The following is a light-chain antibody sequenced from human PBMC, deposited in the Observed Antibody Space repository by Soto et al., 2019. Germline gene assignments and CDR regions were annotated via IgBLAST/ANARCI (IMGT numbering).Light chain of an antibody. Sequence: QSVLTPPASVSGSPCQWITIPCTGGNSDVGGDKSVSRYQHPPGKSPKLMSYKVSNRPSGVSNRFSGSKSGNTASLTISGLQAEDEADYYSSSYTSSSTRVFGTGTKVTVL. CDR3: SSYTSSSTRV. CDR2: KVS. V-gene: IGLV2-14*01. CDR1: NSDVGGDKS. J-gene: IGLJ1*01.